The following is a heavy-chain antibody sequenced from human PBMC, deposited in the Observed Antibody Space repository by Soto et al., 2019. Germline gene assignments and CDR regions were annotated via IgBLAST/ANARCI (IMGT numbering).Heavy chain of an antibody. J-gene: IGHJ4*02. V-gene: IGHV2-5*02. CDR1: GLSLSTSGVG. CDR2: IYWDDDK. Sequence: QITLKEYGPTLVKPTQTLTLTCTFSGLSLSTSGVGVGWIRQPPGKALEWLALIYWDDDKRYTPSLRSRLTITKDTSKNQVVLTMTNMDPVDTATYYCALSKGYCTNGVCYFDYWGQGTLVTVSS. CDR3: ALSKGYCTNGVCYFDY. D-gene: IGHD2-8*01.